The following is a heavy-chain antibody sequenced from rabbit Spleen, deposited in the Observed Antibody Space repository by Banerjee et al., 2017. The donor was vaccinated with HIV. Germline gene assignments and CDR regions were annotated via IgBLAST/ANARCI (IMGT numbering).Heavy chain of an antibody. CDR2: TEPVFGTT. CDR1: GFDFTSYY. CDR3: ARVGGVGVYGYANL. Sequence: HLKESGGGLVQPGGSLTLSCKASGFDFTSYYMTWVRQAPGKGLEWIGLTEPVFGTTYYANWVNGQFTISSHNAQNTLYLQLKSLTAADTATYFCARVGGVGVYGYANLWGPGTLVTVS. V-gene: IGHV1S7*01. D-gene: IGHD6-1*01. J-gene: IGHJ4*01.